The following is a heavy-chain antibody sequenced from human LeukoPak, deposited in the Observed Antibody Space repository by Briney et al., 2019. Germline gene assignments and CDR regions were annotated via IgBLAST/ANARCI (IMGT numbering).Heavy chain of an antibody. CDR3: ARDQTKWEPLRRRDYYYMDV. D-gene: IGHD1-26*01. V-gene: IGHV3-7*01. Sequence: PGGSLRLSCAASGFTFNSYWMNWVRQAPGKGLEWVANIMQDGSEKYYVDSVKGRFTISRDNAKNSLYLQMNSLRAEDTAVYYCARDQTKWEPLRRRDYYYMDVWGKGTTVTVSS. CDR2: IMQDGSEK. CDR1: GFTFNSYW. J-gene: IGHJ6*03.